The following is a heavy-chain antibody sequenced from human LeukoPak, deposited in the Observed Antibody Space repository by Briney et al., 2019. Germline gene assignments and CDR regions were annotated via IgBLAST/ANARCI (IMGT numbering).Heavy chain of an antibody. CDR3: ARDLYSSGWFDY. V-gene: IGHV3-30-3*01. Sequence: GRSLRLSCAASGFTFSSYAMHWVRQAPGKGLEWVAAISYDGSNKYYADSVKGRFTISRDNSKNTLYLQMNSLRAEDTAVYYCARDLYSSGWFDYWGQGTLVTVSS. CDR1: GFTFSSYA. CDR2: ISYDGSNK. J-gene: IGHJ4*02. D-gene: IGHD6-19*01.